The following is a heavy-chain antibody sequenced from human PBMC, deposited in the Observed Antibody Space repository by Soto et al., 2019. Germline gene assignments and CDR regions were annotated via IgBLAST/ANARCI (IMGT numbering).Heavy chain of an antibody. Sequence: GGSLRLSCAASGFTFSSYGMHWVRQAPGKGLEWVAVISYDGSNKYYADSVKGRFTISRDNSKNTLYLQMNSLRAEDTAVYYLGKSNILLVDYYDSSGYYDYWGQGTRVTVSS. CDR1: GFTFSSYG. CDR2: ISYDGSNK. CDR3: GKSNILLVDYYDSSGYYDY. V-gene: IGHV3-30*18. J-gene: IGHJ4*02. D-gene: IGHD3-22*01.